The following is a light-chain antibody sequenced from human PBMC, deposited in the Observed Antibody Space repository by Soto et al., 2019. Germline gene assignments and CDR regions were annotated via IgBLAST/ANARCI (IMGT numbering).Light chain of an antibody. Sequence: DIQMTQSPSSLSASVGDRVTITCRASQGISNFLAWYQQKPGKVPKLLISAASTLQSGVPSRFSGSGSGTDFTLTITRLQPEDVATYYCQKYSSVLTFGQGTRLE. V-gene: IGKV1-27*01. J-gene: IGKJ5*01. CDR1: QGISNF. CDR2: AAS. CDR3: QKYSSVLT.